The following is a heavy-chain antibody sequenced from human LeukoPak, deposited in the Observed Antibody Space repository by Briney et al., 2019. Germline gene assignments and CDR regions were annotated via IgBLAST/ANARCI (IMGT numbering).Heavy chain of an antibody. D-gene: IGHD6-13*01. CDR2: ISYDGSNK. Sequence: SGGSLRLSCAASGFTFSSYAMHWVRQAPGKGLEWVAVISYDGSNKYYADSVKGRFTISRDNSKNTLYLQMNSLRAEDTAVYYCAKLSHSGYSSRVSAAIYYYYGMDVWGQGTTVTVSS. CDR3: AKLSHSGYSSRVSAAIYYYYGMDV. V-gene: IGHV3-30-3*02. CDR1: GFTFSSYA. J-gene: IGHJ6*02.